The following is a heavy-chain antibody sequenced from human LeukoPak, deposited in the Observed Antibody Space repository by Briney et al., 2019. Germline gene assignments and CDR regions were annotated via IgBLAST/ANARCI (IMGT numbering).Heavy chain of an antibody. Sequence: GSSLRLSCAASGXTFSSNGMQWVRQAPGKGLEWVAVIWHDVSEKYYADSVKGRFTISRDNSKNTLYLQMNSLRAEDTALYYCARDESSGHLHFDYWGQGILVTVSS. CDR3: ARDESSGHLHFDY. CDR1: GXTFSSNG. J-gene: IGHJ4*02. D-gene: IGHD3-22*01. V-gene: IGHV3-33*01. CDR2: IWHDVSEK.